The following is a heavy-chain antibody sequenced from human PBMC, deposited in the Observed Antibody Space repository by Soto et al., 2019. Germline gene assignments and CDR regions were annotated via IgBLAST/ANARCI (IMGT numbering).Heavy chain of an antibody. CDR3: TTGDGYEDYYYMDV. CDR1: GFTFSNAW. J-gene: IGHJ6*03. CDR2: IKSKTDGGTT. D-gene: IGHD5-12*01. Sequence: GGSLRLSCAASGFTFSNAWMSWVRQAPGKGLEWVGRIKSKTDGGTTDYAVPVKGRFTISREDSKNTLYLQMNSLKTEDKAVYYCTTGDGYEDYYYMDVWGKGTTVTVSS. V-gene: IGHV3-15*01.